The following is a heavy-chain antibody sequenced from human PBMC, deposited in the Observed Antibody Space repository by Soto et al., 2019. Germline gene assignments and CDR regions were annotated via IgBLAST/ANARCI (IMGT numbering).Heavy chain of an antibody. Sequence: SETLSLTCTVSGDSITSGGYLWTWIRQPPGQGLEWLGHIHHSGRTYYSPSLKSRATISMDRSNNRFSLRLTSVTAADTAVYYCARCQYCSGCSCYSEPFPYWGQGTPVTVSS. CDR3: ARCQYCSGCSCYSEPFPY. CDR1: GDSITSGGYL. D-gene: IGHD2-15*01. CDR2: IHHSGRT. J-gene: IGHJ4*02. V-gene: IGHV4-30-2*01.